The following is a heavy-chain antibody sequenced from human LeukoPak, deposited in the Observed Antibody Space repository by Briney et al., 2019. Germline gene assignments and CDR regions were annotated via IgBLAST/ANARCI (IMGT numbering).Heavy chain of an antibody. CDR1: GFTFSSYW. CDR2: IKQDGSEK. V-gene: IGHV3-7*01. D-gene: IGHD2-2*01. CDR3: ARVPVRYQLLSLILDWYFDL. J-gene: IGHJ2*01. Sequence: PGGSLRLSCAASGFTFSSYWMSWVRQAPGKGLEWVANIKQDGSEKYYVDSVKGRFTISRDNAKNSLYLQMNSLRAEDTAVYYCARVPVRYQLLSLILDWYFDLWGRGTLVTVSS.